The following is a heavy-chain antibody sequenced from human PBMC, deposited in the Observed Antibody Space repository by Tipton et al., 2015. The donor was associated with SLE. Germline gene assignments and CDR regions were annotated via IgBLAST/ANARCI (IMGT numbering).Heavy chain of an antibody. V-gene: IGHV4-4*09. D-gene: IGHD1-26*01. J-gene: IGHJ3*01. CDR3: ASLVGVSTSGAFDL. Sequence: GLVKPSETLSLSCTVSGDSINTYYWSWVRQPPGKGLEWIGFIHSSGSTKYNPSLTSRLSMSLDASKNQFSLKLTSVAAADTAMYYCASLVGVSTSGAFDLWGQGTMVTVSS. CDR2: IHSSGST. CDR1: GDSINTYY.